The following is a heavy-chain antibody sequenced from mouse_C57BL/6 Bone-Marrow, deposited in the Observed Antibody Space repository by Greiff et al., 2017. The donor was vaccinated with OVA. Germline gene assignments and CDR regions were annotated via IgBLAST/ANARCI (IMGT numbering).Heavy chain of an antibody. Sequence: QVQLQQSGAELVRPGASVTLSCTASGYTFTDYEMHWVKQTPVHGLEWIGAIDPETGGTASNQKFKGKAILTAAKSSSTAYMELRSLTSEDSAVDYCTRGYSNYYAMDYWGQGTSVTVSS. CDR2: IDPETGGT. CDR1: GYTFTDYE. V-gene: IGHV1-15*01. CDR3: TRGYSNYYAMDY. D-gene: IGHD2-5*01. J-gene: IGHJ4*01.